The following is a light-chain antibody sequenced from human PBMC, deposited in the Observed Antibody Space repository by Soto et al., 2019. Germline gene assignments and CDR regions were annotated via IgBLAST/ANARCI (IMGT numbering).Light chain of an antibody. V-gene: IGKV1-9*01. CDR1: QGISTY. Sequence: IQLTQSPSSLSASVGDRVTITCRASQGISTYLAWYQQKPGKAPKLLIYGASTLQSGVPSRFSGSGSGTALTLTLSSPQPEDFATYHCQQLNSYPRTFGQGTRVEIK. CDR3: QQLNSYPRT. CDR2: GAS. J-gene: IGKJ1*01.